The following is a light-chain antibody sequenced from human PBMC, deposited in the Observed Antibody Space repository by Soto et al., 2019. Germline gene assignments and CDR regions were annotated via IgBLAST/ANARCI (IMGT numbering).Light chain of an antibody. Sequence: IQLTQSPSSLSASVGDRVSLACRASQCISTYLALYQHKPGKAPMLLISDASTSQSGVPSRFSGTGSGTEFTLTLDRLQPDDFATYYCQQYPTSSITFGQGTRLE. V-gene: IGKV1-9*01. J-gene: IGKJ5*01. CDR3: QQYPTSSIT. CDR1: QCISTY. CDR2: DAS.